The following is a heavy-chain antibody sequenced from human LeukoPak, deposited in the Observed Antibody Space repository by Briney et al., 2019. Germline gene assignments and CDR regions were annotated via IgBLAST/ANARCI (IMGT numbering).Heavy chain of an antibody. V-gene: IGHV1-46*01. CDR1: GYTFTNYY. CDR2: INPSGGST. D-gene: IGHD3-10*01. J-gene: IGHJ4*02. CDR3: ARDQLWFGELLYMLDY. Sequence: ASVKVSCKASGYTFTNYYMHWVRQAPGQGLEWMGIINPSGGSTSCAQKFQGRVTMTRDTSTSTVYMELSSLRSEDTAVYYCARDQLWFGELLYMLDYWGQGTLVTVSS.